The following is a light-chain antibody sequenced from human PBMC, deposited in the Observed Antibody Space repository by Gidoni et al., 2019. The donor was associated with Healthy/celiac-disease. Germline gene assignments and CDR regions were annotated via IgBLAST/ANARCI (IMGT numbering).Light chain of an antibody. CDR2: QDS. CDR3: QAWDSLLRV. V-gene: IGLV3-1*01. CDR1: KLGDKY. J-gene: IGLJ2*01. Sequence: SYELTQPPSVSVSPGQTASITCSGDKLGDKYACWYQQKPGQSPGLVIYQDSKRPSGIPERFSGSNSGNTATLTISGTQAMDEADYYCQAWDSLLRVFGGGTKLTVL.